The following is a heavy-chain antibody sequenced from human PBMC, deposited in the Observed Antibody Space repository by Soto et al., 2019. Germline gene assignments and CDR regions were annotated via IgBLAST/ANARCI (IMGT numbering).Heavy chain of an antibody. V-gene: IGHV4-59*01. Sequence: SETLSLTCTVSGASISTYYWSWIRQPPGKGLEWIGSIYYSGSTNYNPSLKSRVTISIDTSTNQFSLKLSSVTAADTAVYYCARERRGGTESIDFRGQGALDPVSS. CDR1: GASISTYY. CDR3: ARERRGGTESIDF. CDR2: IYYSGST. D-gene: IGHD1-1*01. J-gene: IGHJ1*01.